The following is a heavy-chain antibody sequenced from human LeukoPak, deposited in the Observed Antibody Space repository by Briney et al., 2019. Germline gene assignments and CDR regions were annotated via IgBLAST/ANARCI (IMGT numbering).Heavy chain of an antibody. V-gene: IGHV1-2*02. CDR3: ERGAISGWDLLGFDT. D-gene: IGHD6-19*01. J-gene: IGHJ5*02. CDR2: INPNRCGT. Sequence: ASVKVSCKASGYTFTGYYMHWVRQAPAQGLEWMGWINPNRCGTNYAQKVQGRVTMTMDTTISTAYMEMSRLRSDDTAVYYCERGAISGWDLLGFDTWGQGTLVTVSS. CDR1: GYTFTGYY.